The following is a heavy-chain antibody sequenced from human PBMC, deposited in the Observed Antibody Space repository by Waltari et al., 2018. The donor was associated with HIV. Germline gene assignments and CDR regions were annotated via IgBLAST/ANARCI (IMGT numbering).Heavy chain of an antibody. Sequence: EGQLVESGGGLVQPGSSLRPSCADSVFTFSSSWMHWVRQAPGKGLVWVSRINGDGSSTDYADSVKGRFTISRDNAKNTLYLQVNTLRAEDTAVYFCARDAALFDWGQGTLVTVSS. V-gene: IGHV3-74*01. J-gene: IGHJ4*02. CDR2: INGDGSST. CDR3: ARDAALFD. CDR1: VFTFSSSW. D-gene: IGHD3-10*02.